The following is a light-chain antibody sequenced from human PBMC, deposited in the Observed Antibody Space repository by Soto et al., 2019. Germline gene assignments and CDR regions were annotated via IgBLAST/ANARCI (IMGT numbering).Light chain of an antibody. V-gene: IGLV1-51*01. CDR2: DNN. J-gene: IGLJ2*01. CDR3: GTWDSSLSAVV. Sequence: QSVLTQPPSVSAAPGQKVTISCSGSSSNIGNNYVSWYQQLPGTAPKLLIYDNNKRPSGIPDRFSGSKAGTSATLGITGLQTGEEAYYYCGTWDSSLSAVVFGGGTKLTVL. CDR1: SSNIGNNY.